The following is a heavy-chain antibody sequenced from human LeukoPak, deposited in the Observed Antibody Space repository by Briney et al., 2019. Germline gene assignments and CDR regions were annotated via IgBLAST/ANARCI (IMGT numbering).Heavy chain of an antibody. V-gene: IGHV3-7*01. Sequence: GGSLRLSCAASGVTFTSLWMTWFRPAPSKGLEWVADLNQDGSEEHYVASVEGRFTLSRDSTSLYLQMNSLRAEDTAVYYCAGGQGWHFHLWGRGTLITVSS. CDR2: LNQDGSEE. CDR3: AGGQGWHFHL. J-gene: IGHJ2*01. D-gene: IGHD2-15*01. CDR1: GVTFTSLW.